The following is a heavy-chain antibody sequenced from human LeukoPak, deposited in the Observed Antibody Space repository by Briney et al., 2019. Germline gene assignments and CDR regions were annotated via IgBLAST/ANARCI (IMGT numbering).Heavy chain of an antibody. V-gene: IGHV3-48*01. Sequence: GGSLRLSCAASGFTFSSYSMNWVRQAPGKGLEWVSYISSSSSTIYYADSVKGRFTISRDNAKNSLYLQMNSLRAEDTAVYYCAREPTGVIVVAMVGGEFDYWGQGTLVTVSS. CDR1: GFTFSSYS. CDR3: AREPTGVIVVAMVGGEFDY. CDR2: ISSSSSTI. D-gene: IGHD3-22*01. J-gene: IGHJ4*02.